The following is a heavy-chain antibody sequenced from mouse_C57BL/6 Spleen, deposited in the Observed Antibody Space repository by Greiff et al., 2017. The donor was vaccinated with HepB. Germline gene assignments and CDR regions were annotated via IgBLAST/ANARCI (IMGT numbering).Heavy chain of an antibody. Sequence: VQLQQSVAELVRPGASVKLSCTASGFNIKNTSMHWVKQRPEKGLEWIGRIDPANGNTKYAPKFQGTATITADTSSNTAYLQLSSLTSEDTAIYYCARGNYAWFAYWGQGTLVTVSA. V-gene: IGHV14-3*01. CDR3: ARGNYAWFAY. J-gene: IGHJ3*01. CDR1: GFNIKNTS. CDR2: IDPANGNT. D-gene: IGHD2-1*01.